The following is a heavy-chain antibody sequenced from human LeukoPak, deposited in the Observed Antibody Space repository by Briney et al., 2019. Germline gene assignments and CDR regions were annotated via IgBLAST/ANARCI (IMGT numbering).Heavy chain of an antibody. J-gene: IGHJ4*02. Sequence: SETLSLTCTVSGGSIRTSEDHWTWIRQLPGKGLEWIGYTSYSGYPDSNPSLKSRVTISLDTSKNQFSLSLSSVTAADTAVYYCAREPTQPLRFGEFHPFDNWGQGTLVTVSS. V-gene: IGHV4-31*03. CDR1: GGSIRTSEDH. CDR3: AREPTQPLRFGEFHPFDN. D-gene: IGHD3-10*01. CDR2: TSYSGYP.